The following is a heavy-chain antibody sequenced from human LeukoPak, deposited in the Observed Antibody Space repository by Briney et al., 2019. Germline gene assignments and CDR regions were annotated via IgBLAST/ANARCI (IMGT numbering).Heavy chain of an antibody. Sequence: ASVKVSCKVSGYTLTDLSVHWVRQAPGKGLGWMGGFGPEDGETIYAQKFQGRVTMTEDTSTDTTYMELSSLRSEDTAVYYCETGPIAVPRVFIAAAGHFDYWGQGPRVTVSS. V-gene: IGHV1-24*01. CDR3: ETGPIAVPRVFIAAAGHFDY. J-gene: IGHJ4*02. D-gene: IGHD6-13*01. CDR2: FGPEDGET. CDR1: GYTLTDLS.